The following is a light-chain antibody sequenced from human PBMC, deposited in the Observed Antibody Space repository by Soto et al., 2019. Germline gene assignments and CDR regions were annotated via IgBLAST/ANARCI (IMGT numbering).Light chain of an antibody. CDR2: DAS. J-gene: IGKJ1*01. CDR1: QSVRSY. Sequence: EIVLTQSPATLSLSPGDRATLSCRASQSVRSYLVWYQQKPGKAPRLLIYDASSRANGIPARFSGSGSGTDFTLTISSLEPEDFAAYYCQQHNSWASTFGQGTKLEIK. CDR3: QQHNSWAST. V-gene: IGKV3-11*01.